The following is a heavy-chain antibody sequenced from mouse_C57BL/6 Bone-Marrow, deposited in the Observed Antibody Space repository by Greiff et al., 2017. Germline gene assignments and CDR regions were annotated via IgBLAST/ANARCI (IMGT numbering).Heavy chain of an antibody. Sequence: QVQLKQPGAELVKPGASVKMSCKASGYTFTSYWITWVKQRPGQGLEWIGDIYPGSGSTNYNEKFKGKAKLTADKSSSTAYMQLSSLTSEDSVVYFCARTAQATHYFDYWGQGTTLTVSS. D-gene: IGHD3-2*02. V-gene: IGHV1-55*01. CDR1: GYTFTSYW. CDR3: ARTAQATHYFDY. J-gene: IGHJ2*01. CDR2: IYPGSGST.